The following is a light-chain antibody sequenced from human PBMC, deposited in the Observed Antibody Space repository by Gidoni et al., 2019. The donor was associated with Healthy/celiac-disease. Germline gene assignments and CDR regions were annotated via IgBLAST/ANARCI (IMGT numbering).Light chain of an antibody. Sequence: EIVLTQSPATLSWSPGERATLSCRASQSVSSYLSWYQQKPGQAPRLLIYDASNMATGIPARFSGSGSGTDFTLTISSLEPEDFAVYYCQQRCNWPPITFGQGTRLEIK. CDR2: DAS. V-gene: IGKV3-11*01. CDR3: QQRCNWPPIT. J-gene: IGKJ5*01. CDR1: QSVSSY.